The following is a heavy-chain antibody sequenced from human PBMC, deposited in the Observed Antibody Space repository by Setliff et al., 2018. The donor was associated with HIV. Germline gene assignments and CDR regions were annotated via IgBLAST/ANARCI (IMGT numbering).Heavy chain of an antibody. CDR2: IYYSGST. D-gene: IGHD3-3*01. V-gene: IGHV4-39*01. Sequence: ETLSLTCTVSGGSISSSSYYWGWIRQPPGKGLEWIGGIYYSGSTYYNPSLKSRVTISVDTSKNQFSLKLSSVTAADTAVYYCARHGGYYDFWSGYRGTNWFDPWGQGTLVTVPQ. CDR3: ARHGGYYDFWSGYRGTNWFDP. J-gene: IGHJ5*02. CDR1: GGSISSSSYY.